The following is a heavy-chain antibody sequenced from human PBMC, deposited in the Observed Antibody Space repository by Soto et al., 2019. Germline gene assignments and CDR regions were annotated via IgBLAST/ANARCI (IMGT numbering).Heavy chain of an antibody. CDR1: GFTFSSYS. CDR2: ISSSSSYI. CDR3: AREKKVRFGGPARYCSSTSCQTGWLDP. V-gene: IGHV3-21*01. Sequence: VGSLRLSCTASGFTFSSYSMNWVRQAPGKGLAWVSSISSSSSYIYYADSVKGRFTISRDNAKNSLYLQMNSMRAEDTAVYYCAREKKVRFGGPARYCSSTSCQTGWLDPWGQGTLVTVS. D-gene: IGHD2-2*01. J-gene: IGHJ5*02.